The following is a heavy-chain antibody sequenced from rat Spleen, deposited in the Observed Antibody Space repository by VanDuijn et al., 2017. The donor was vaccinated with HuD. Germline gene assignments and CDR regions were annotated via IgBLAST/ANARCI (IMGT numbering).Heavy chain of an antibody. CDR2: INYDGSSI. CDR1: GFTFSDYD. CDR3: ARPLGYNGYWYFDF. V-gene: IGHV5-7*01. Sequence: EVQLVESGGGLVQPGRSMKLSCAASGFTFSDYDMSWVRQAPRKSLEWVATINYDGSSIYYRETVKGRFTISRENAKSTLYLQMDSLRSEDRATYYCARPLGYNGYWYFDFWGPGTMVTVSS. D-gene: IGHD1-4*01. J-gene: IGHJ1*01.